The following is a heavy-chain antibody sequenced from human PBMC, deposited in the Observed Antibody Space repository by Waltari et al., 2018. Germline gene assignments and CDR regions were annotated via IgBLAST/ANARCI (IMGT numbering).Heavy chain of an antibody. CDR3: ARNGGRSSGSYFDY. V-gene: IGHV1-69*10. CDR2: ISPILVIE. Sequence: QVQLVQSGAEVKKPGSSVKVSCKASGGTFSSYATSWVRQAPGQGLEWVGGISPILVIENYSQKFQGRVTITADKSTSTAYMELSSLRSEDTAVYYCARNGGRSSGSYFDYWGQGTLVTVSS. D-gene: IGHD1-26*01. CDR1: GGTFSSYA. J-gene: IGHJ4*02.